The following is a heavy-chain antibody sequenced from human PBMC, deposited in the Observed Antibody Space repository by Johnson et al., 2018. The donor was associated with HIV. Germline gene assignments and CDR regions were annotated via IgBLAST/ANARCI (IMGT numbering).Heavy chain of an antibody. Sequence: VQLVESGGGLVQPGRSLRLSCAASGFTFDDYAMHWVRQAPGKGLEWVAGIRCDSGSICYADSVKGRFTISRDNSKNSLYLQMNSLRAEDTALYYCAKDSLYALNSGTTRKDFWGQGTMVTVSS. CDR2: IRCDSGSI. D-gene: IGHD1-26*01. CDR1: GFTFDDYA. J-gene: IGHJ3*01. V-gene: IGHV3-9*01. CDR3: AKDSLYALNSGTTRKDF.